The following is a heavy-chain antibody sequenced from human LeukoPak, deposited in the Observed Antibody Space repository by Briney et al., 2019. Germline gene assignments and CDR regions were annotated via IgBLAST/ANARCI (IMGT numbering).Heavy chain of an antibody. CDR2: IYTSGST. CDR3: ARERVDIVATTATADYYYYYMDV. CDR1: GGSISSYY. D-gene: IGHD5-12*01. Sequence: PSETLSLTCTVSGGSISSYYWSWIRQPAGKGLEWIGRIYTSGSTNYNPSLKSRVTMSVDTSKNQFSLKLSSVTAADTAVYYCARERVDIVATTATADYYYYYMDVWGKGTTVTVSS. J-gene: IGHJ6*03. V-gene: IGHV4-4*07.